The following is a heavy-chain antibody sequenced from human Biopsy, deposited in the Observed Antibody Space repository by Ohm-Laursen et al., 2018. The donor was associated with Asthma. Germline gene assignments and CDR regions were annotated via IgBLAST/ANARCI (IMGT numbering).Heavy chain of an antibody. CDR1: GGTFNTYV. Sequence: GPSVTVSCKPLGGTFNTYVIGWARQAPGQGLEWLGGINSVFGTTTYPQKFQDRATITADDSTSTVYMELSSLRSEDTAVYYCARKAGSCISRTCYSLDFWGQGTLVTVSS. D-gene: IGHD2-2*01. CDR3: ARKAGSCISRTCYSLDF. J-gene: IGHJ4*02. CDR2: INSVFGTT. V-gene: IGHV1-69*13.